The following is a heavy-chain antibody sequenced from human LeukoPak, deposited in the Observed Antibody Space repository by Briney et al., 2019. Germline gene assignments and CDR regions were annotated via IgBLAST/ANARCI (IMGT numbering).Heavy chain of an antibody. J-gene: IGHJ4*02. CDR1: GFTFSGYA. V-gene: IGHV3-30*01. CDR2: VSYDGSNK. D-gene: IGHD1-26*01. Sequence: GGSLRLSCAASGFTFSGYAMHWVRQAPGKGLEWVAVVSYDGSNKYYADSVKGRFTISRDNSKNTLYLQMNSLRAEDTAVYYCARDNYSGSFDHWGQGTLVTVSS. CDR3: ARDNYSGSFDH.